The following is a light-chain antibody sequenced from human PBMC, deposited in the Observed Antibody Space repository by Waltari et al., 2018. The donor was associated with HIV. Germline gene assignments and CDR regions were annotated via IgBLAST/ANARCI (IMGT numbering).Light chain of an antibody. J-gene: IGKJ1*01. CDR2: SAS. Sequence: DIQLTQSPSFVSASIGYIVTVTCRASQGISSSLAWYQQKPGKAPKLLIYSASTLQSGVPSRFSGSGSGTEFTLTISGLQAEDFATYFCQQLNNYPRTFGQGTKVEVK. CDR1: QGISSS. V-gene: IGKV1-9*01. CDR3: QQLNNYPRT.